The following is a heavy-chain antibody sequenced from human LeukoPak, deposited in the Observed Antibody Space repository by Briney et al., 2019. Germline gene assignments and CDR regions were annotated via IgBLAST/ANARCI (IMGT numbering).Heavy chain of an antibody. CDR1: GFTVSSNY. Sequence: GGSLRLSCAASGFTVSSNYMSWVRQAPGKGLEWVSVIYSGGSTNYADSVKGRFTISRDNSKNTPFLQMNSLRAEDTAVYYCARLQSSSWYYWGQGTLVTVSS. V-gene: IGHV3-66*01. D-gene: IGHD6-13*01. CDR2: IYSGGST. CDR3: ARLQSSSWYY. J-gene: IGHJ4*02.